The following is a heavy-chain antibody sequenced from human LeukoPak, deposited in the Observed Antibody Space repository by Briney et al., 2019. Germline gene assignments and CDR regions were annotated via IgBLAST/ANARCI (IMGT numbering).Heavy chain of an antibody. CDR1: GFTVRSNY. Sequence: PGGSLRLSCAASGFTVRSNYMSWVRQAPGKGLEWVSAISGSGGSTYYADSVKGRFTISRDNSKNTLYLQMNSLRAEDTAVYYCANHLACGSTSCPPFDDWGQGTLVTVSS. CDR3: ANHLACGSTSCPPFDD. D-gene: IGHD2-2*01. V-gene: IGHV3-23*01. CDR2: ISGSGGST. J-gene: IGHJ4*02.